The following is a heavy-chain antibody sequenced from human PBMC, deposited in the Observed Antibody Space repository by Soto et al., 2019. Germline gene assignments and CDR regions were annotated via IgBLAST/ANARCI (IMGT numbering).Heavy chain of an antibody. CDR3: ARDRSSGWNAYFDY. V-gene: IGHV3-11*01. J-gene: IGHJ4*02. CDR1: GFTFSDYY. CDR2: ITPSGSTI. D-gene: IGHD6-19*01. Sequence: QVHLVESGGGLVKPGGSLRLSCAASGFTFSDYYMSWLRQAPGKGLEWLSYITPSGSTIYYADSVKGRFTISRDNTKNSLYLKMNSLRAEDPAVYYCARDRSSGWNAYFDYWGQGTLVNVSS.